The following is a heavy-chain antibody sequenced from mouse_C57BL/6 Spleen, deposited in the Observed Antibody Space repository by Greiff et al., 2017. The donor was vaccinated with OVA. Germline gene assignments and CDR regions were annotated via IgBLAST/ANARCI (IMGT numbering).Heavy chain of an antibody. V-gene: IGHV1-61*01. CDR1: GYTFTSYW. J-gene: IGHJ4*01. CDR2: IYPSDSET. D-gene: IGHD1-1*01. Sequence: VQLQQPGAELVRPGSSVKLSCKASGYTFTSYWMDWVKQRPGQGLEWIGNIYPSDSETHYNQKFKDKATLTVDKSSSTAYMQLKSLTSEDSAVYYCARNYEDAMDYWGQGTSVTVSS. CDR3: ARNYEDAMDY.